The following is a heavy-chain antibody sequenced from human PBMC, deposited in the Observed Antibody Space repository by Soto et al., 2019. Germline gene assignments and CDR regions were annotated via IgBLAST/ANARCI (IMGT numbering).Heavy chain of an antibody. V-gene: IGHV3-23*01. D-gene: IGHD3-10*01. CDR3: ARDNWEPPGSNGMDV. CDR1: GFMFANYA. Sequence: PVGSVRLSCAASGFMFANYAMGWVRQAPGRGLEWVSAITGSGGGTYYADSVKGRVTVSRDNAKNTLYLQMNSLRAEDTAVYYCARDNWEPPGSNGMDVWGQGTTVTVSS. J-gene: IGHJ6*02. CDR2: ITGSGGGT.